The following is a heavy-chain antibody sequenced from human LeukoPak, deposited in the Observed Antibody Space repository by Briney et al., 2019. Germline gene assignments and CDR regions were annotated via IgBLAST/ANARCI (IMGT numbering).Heavy chain of an antibody. V-gene: IGHV3-21*04. J-gene: IGHJ4*02. D-gene: IGHD3-10*01. CDR1: GFSVGSFW. Sequence: GGSLRLSCAASGFSVGSFWMNWVRQAPGKGLEWVSSISSGSSYIYYSDSVQGRFTISRDNAKNSLYLQMNSLRAEDTAVYYCAKDLILWFGELFLGGQGTLVTVSS. CDR3: AKDLILWFGELFL. CDR2: ISSGSSYI.